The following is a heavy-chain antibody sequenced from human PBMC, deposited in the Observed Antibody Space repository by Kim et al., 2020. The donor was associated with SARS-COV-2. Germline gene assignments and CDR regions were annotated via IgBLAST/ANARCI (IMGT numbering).Heavy chain of an antibody. D-gene: IGHD2-2*01. CDR3: ALGGVPAAIPAYYGMDV. Sequence: GGSLRLSCAASGFTFDDYAMHWVRQAPGKGLEWVSGISWNSGSIGYADSVKGRFTISRDNAQNSLYLQMNSLRAEDTALYYCALGGVPAAIPAYYGMDV. J-gene: IGHJ6*01. CDR1: GFTFDDYA. CDR2: ISWNSGSI. V-gene: IGHV3-9*01.